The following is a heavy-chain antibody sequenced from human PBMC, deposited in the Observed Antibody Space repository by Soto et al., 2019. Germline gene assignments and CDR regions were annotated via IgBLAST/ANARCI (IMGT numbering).Heavy chain of an antibody. D-gene: IGHD6-19*01. Sequence: PWGSLRLSCAGSGFTFSGYAMTWVRQAPGKGLEWVPVISTSADRPDYADSVKGRFTISRDNSKNTLYLQMNSLRAEDTAVYYWVKVSSSDWDNFDYWCPGNLGTVFS. CDR3: VKVSSSDWDNFDY. CDR1: GFTFSGYA. J-gene: IGHJ4*02. CDR2: ISTSADRP. V-gene: IGHV3-23*01.